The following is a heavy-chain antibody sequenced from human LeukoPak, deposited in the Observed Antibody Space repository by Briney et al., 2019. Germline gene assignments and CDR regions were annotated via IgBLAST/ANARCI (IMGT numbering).Heavy chain of an antibody. J-gene: IGHJ4*02. Sequence: GGSLRLSCAASGFTFNNYAMSWVRQAPGKGQEWVSAISGSGGTTYYADSVKGRFTFSRDNSKNTLYLQMNSLRAEDTAVYYCARVAYGSGSRLIDCWGQGTLVTISS. CDR3: ARVAYGSGSRLIDC. CDR2: ISGSGGTT. V-gene: IGHV3-23*01. CDR1: GFTFNNYA. D-gene: IGHD3-10*01.